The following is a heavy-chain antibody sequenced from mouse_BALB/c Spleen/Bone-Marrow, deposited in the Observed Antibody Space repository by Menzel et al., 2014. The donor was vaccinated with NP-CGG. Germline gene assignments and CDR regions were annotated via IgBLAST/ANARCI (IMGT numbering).Heavy chain of an antibody. CDR3: ARGGNFAWFAY. CDR2: ISSGSSTI. J-gene: IGHJ3*01. CDR1: GFTFXSFG. D-gene: IGHD2-1*01. V-gene: IGHV5-17*02. Sequence: EVQLVESGGGLVQPGGSRKPSCAASGFTFXSFGMHWVRQAPEKGLEWVAYISSGSSTIYYADTVKGRFPISRDNPKNTLFLQMTSLRSEDTAMYYCARGGNFAWFAYWGQGTLVTVSA.